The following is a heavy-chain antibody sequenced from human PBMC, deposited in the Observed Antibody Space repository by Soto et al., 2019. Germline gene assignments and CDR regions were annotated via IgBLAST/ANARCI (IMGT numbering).Heavy chain of an antibody. J-gene: IGHJ4*02. CDR1: GGTFSSYA. D-gene: IGHD2-2*01. V-gene: IGHV1-69*05. CDR3: ARVGGDCISTSCSFDY. CDR2: IIPIFGTA. Sequence: QVQLVQSGAEVKKPGSSVKVSCKASGGTFSSYAISWVRQAPGQGLEWMGGIIPIFGTANYAQKFQGRVTITSDEATSTAYLELSSLRSEDTAVYYCARVGGDCISTSCSFDYWGQGTLVTVSS.